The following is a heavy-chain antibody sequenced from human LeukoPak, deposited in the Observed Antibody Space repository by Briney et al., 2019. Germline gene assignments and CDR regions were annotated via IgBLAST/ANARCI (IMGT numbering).Heavy chain of an antibody. J-gene: IGHJ4*02. CDR3: ARDYGDYSNFFDY. CDR1: GGSISSYY. V-gene: IGHV4-30-4*01. CDR2: IYYSGST. D-gene: IGHD4-17*01. Sequence: SETLSLTRTVSGGSISSYYWSWIRQPPGKGLEWIGYIYYSGSTYYNPSLKSRVTISVDTSKNQFSLKLSSVTAADTAVYYCARDYGDYSNFFDYWGQGTLVTVSS.